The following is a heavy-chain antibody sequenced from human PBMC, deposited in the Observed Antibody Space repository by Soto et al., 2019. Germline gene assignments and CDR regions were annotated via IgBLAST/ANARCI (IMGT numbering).Heavy chain of an antibody. D-gene: IGHD3-22*01. V-gene: IGHV4-30-4*01. J-gene: IGHJ3*01. CDR2: IYYSGTT. CDR3: DRGRRYYESSGDYHSDAFDV. Sequence: PSETLSLTCTVSGGSISSGDSYWSWIRQPPGEGLEWLGYIYYSGTTYYNPSLKSRVTISVETSKNQFSLKLSPVTAADTAVYYCDRGRRYYESSGDYHSDAFDVWGQGTMVTVSS. CDR1: GGSISSGDSY.